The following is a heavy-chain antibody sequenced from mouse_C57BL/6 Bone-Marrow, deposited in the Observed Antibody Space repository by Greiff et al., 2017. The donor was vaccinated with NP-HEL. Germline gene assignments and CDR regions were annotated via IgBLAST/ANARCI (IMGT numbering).Heavy chain of an antibody. CDR1: GYTFTSYW. D-gene: IGHD5-5*01. J-gene: IGHJ2*01. CDR2: IDPSDSYT. CDR3: ARSTYGGDY. Sequence: VKLQQPGAELVMPGASVKLSCKASGYTFTSYWMHWVKQRPGQGLEWIGEIDPSDSYTNYNQKFKGKSTLTVDKSSSTAYMQLSSLTSEDSAVYYCARSTYGGDYWGQGTTLTVSS. V-gene: IGHV1-69*01.